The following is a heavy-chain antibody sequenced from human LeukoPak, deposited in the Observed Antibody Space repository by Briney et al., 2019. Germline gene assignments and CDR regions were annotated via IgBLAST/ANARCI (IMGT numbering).Heavy chain of an antibody. CDR1: GFTFSSYW. CDR2: INSDGSST. V-gene: IGHV3-74*01. Sequence: QAGGSLRLSCAASGFTFSSYWMHWVRQAPGKGLVWVSRINSDGSSTSYADSVKGRFTISRDNAKNSLYLQMNSLRAEDTAVYYCARALRTYYYDSSGPNDAFDIWGQGTMVTVSS. J-gene: IGHJ3*02. D-gene: IGHD3-22*01. CDR3: ARALRTYYYDSSGPNDAFDI.